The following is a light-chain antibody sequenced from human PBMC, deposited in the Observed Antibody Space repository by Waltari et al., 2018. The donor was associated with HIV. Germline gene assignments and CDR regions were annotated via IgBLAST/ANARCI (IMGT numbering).Light chain of an antibody. J-gene: IGLJ2*01. CDR2: GED. Sequence: SFELSQDPAVSVFLGQTVRITCQGASPRNYYASWYQPKPGQAPVLVLFGEDHRPSGIADRFSGSRSGNTASLTITGAQAEDEAVYFCNSRDSSGNHRVFGGGTRLTVL. V-gene: IGLV3-19*01. CDR3: NSRDSSGNHRV. CDR1: SPRNYY.